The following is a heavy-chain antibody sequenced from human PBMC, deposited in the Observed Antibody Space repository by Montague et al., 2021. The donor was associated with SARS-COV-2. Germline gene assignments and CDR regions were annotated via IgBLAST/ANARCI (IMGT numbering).Heavy chain of an antibody. CDR1: GGSFSTYS. V-gene: IGHV4-34*01. Sequence: SETLSLTCAVHGGSFSTYSWNWIRQPPGKGLEWIGEIHHGGSTNYNPSLKSRVTISADTSKNQFSLKLTSVAAADTAVYYCARLGDGAVPSPILGVGPYYSYYYMDVWDRGTTVTVSS. CDR2: IHHGGST. CDR3: ARLGDGAVPSPILGVGPYYSYYYMDV. D-gene: IGHD3-10*01. J-gene: IGHJ6*03.